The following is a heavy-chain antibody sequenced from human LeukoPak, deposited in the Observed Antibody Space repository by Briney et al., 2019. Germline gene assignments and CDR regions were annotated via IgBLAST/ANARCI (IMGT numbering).Heavy chain of an antibody. V-gene: IGHV3-13*01. CDR1: GFTVSSYA. D-gene: IGHD1-26*01. CDR2: LGIAGDT. J-gene: IGHJ4*02. Sequence: GGSLRLSCAASGFTVSSYAMHWARQPIGKGLEWVSALGIAGDTFYPGSVKGRFTISRENARNSLYLQMNSLRAEDTAMYYCARQMQSHGNFDSWGQGTLVTVSS. CDR3: ARQMQSHGNFDS.